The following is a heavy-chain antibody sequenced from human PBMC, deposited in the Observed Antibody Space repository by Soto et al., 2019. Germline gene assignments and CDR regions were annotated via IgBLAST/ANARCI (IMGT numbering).Heavy chain of an antibody. CDR1: GFTFSSYA. Sequence: PGGSLRLSCAASGFTFSSYAMSWVRQAPGKGLEWVSAISGSGGSTYYADSVKGRFTISRDNSKNTLYLQMNSLRAEDTAVYYCAKDIGVIVVVTNAAFDIWGQGTMVTVS. CDR2: ISGSGGST. J-gene: IGHJ3*02. CDR3: AKDIGVIVVVTNAAFDI. D-gene: IGHD2-21*02. V-gene: IGHV3-23*01.